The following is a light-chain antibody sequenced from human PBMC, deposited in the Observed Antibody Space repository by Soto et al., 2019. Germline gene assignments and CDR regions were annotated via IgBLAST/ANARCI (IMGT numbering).Light chain of an antibody. CDR3: RQAQQAPYT. J-gene: IGKJ3*01. CDR2: LAS. CDR1: QSLRNGDGADS. Sequence: VMTQSPLYLSVPPGEPASISCRSRQSLRNGDGADSLGGYLQQPGQAPQLLIYLASTRASGVPDKCRGSGTGTDFTMTINRLEADDVGTYYCRQAQQAPYTVGPGTKVEVK. V-gene: IGKV2-28*01.